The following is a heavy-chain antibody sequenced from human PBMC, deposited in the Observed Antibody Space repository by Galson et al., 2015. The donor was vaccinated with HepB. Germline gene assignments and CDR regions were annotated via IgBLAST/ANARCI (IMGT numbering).Heavy chain of an antibody. CDR1: GFTLSSYS. CDR2: ISSSSSYI. Sequence: SLRLSCAASGFTLSSYSMNWVRQAPGKGLEWVSYISSSSSYIYYADSVKGRFTISRDNAKNSLYLQMNSLRAEDTAVYYCARGTGGYSYRNWFDPWGQGTLVTVSS. J-gene: IGHJ5*02. V-gene: IGHV3-21*05. CDR3: ARGTGGYSYRNWFDP. D-gene: IGHD5-18*01.